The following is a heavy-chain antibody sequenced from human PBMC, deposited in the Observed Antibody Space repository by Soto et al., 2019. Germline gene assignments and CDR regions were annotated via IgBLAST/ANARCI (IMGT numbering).Heavy chain of an antibody. D-gene: IGHD4-17*01. CDR1: GGSFSGYY. Sequence: QVQLQQWGAGLLKPSETLSLTCAVYGGSFSGYYWSWIRQPPGKGLEWIGEINHSGSTNYNPSLKSRVTISVDTSKNQFSLKLSSVTAADTAVYYCARDRNYGDYVGAFDIWGQGTMVTVSS. J-gene: IGHJ3*02. V-gene: IGHV4-34*01. CDR2: INHSGST. CDR3: ARDRNYGDYVGAFDI.